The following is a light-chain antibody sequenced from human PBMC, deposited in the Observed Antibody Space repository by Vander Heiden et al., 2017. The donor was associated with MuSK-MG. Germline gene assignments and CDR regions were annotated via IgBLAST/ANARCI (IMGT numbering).Light chain of an antibody. Sequence: QSVLTSPPSASGTPGPRVTISCSGSSSNIGSNSVYWYQQLPGTAPKLLFYTNNQRPSGVPGRFSGSKSGTSASLAISGLRSEDEADYYCAAWDDSLSAHVFGPGTRVTVL. J-gene: IGLJ1*01. CDR3: AAWDDSLSAHV. V-gene: IGLV1-47*01. CDR1: SSNIGSNS. CDR2: TNN.